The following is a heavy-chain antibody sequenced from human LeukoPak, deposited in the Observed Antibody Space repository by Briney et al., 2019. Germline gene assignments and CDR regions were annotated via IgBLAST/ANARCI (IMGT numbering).Heavy chain of an antibody. CDR3: AKHSSGWYAREYYFDY. CDR2: ISGSGGST. V-gene: IGHV3-23*01. Sequence: GGSLRLSCAASGFTFSSYSMNWVRQAPGKGLEWVSAISGSGGSTYYADSVKGRFTISRDNSKNTLYLQMNSLRAEDTAVYYCAKHSSGWYAREYYFDYWGQGTLVTVSS. D-gene: IGHD6-19*01. J-gene: IGHJ4*02. CDR1: GFTFSSYS.